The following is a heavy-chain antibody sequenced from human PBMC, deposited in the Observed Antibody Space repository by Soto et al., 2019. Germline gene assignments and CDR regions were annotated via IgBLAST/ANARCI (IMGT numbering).Heavy chain of an antibody. CDR3: ARGDYQYSIDY. Sequence: QLQLQESGSRLVKSSQTLSLTCTVSGDSMTSGDYSWSWIRQPPGKGLEWLGYIYRTGNTHYSPSLKSRVSISQSRSKNQFSLELTSVTAAYAAVYYCARGDYQYSIDYWGQGTLVTFSS. V-gene: IGHV4-30-2*01. J-gene: IGHJ4*02. CDR2: IYRTGNT. D-gene: IGHD2-2*01. CDR1: GDSMTSGDYS.